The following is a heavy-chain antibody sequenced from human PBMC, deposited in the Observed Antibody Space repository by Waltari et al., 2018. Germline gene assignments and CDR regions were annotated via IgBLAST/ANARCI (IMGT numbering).Heavy chain of an antibody. CDR3: ASRLGVPAAILPGAFDI. Sequence: QVQLVQSGAEVKKPGSSVKVSCKASGGTFSSYAISWVRQDPGQGLEWMGGIIPSFVTANYAQKFQGRVTITADESTSTAYMELSSLRSEDTAVYYCASRLGVPAAILPGAFDIWGQGTMVTVSS. CDR1: GGTFSSYA. V-gene: IGHV1-69*01. D-gene: IGHD2-2*02. J-gene: IGHJ3*02. CDR2: IIPSFVTA.